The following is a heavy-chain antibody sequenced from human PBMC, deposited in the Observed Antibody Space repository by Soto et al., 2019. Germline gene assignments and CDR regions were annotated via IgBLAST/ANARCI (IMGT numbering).Heavy chain of an antibody. CDR2: ISYDGSNK. J-gene: IGHJ6*02. CDR3: AKEKPRGWGGVHYYYYYCMDF. V-gene: IGHV3-30*18. Sequence: GGSLRLSCAASGFTFSSYGMHCVRQAPGKGLEWVEVISYDGSNKYYADSVKGRFTISRDHSKNTLYLQMNSLRAEDTAVYYCAKEKPRGWGGVHYYYYYCMDFWAQGTTVTVSS. CDR1: GFTFSSYG. D-gene: IGHD3-16*01.